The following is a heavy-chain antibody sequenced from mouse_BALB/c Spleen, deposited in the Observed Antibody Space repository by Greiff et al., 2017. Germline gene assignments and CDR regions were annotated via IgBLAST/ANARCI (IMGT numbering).Heavy chain of an antibody. CDR1: GYTFTDYE. CDR3: TRWKEITTSWCAY. J-gene: IGHJ3*01. V-gene: IGHV1-15*01. Sequence: VQLQQSGAELVRPGASVTLSCKASGYTFTDYEMHWVKQTPVHGLEWIGAIDPETGGTAYNQKFKGKATLTADKSSSTAYMELRSLTSEDSAVYYCTRWKEITTSWCAYWGQGTLVTVSA. D-gene: IGHD2-4*01. CDR2: IDPETGGT.